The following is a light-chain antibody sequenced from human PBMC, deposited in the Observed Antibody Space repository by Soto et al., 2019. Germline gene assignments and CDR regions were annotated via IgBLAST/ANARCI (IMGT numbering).Light chain of an antibody. CDR3: CSYTTRNTRHIV. CDR1: SSDVGGYNY. CDR2: DVS. V-gene: IGLV2-14*03. Sequence: QSALTQPASVSGSPGQSITISCTGTSSDVGGYNYVSWYQHHPGKAPKLIIYDVSNRPSGVSIRFSGSKSDNTASLTISGLQPEDEDDYHCCSYTTRNTRHIVFGTGTKLTVL. J-gene: IGLJ1*01.